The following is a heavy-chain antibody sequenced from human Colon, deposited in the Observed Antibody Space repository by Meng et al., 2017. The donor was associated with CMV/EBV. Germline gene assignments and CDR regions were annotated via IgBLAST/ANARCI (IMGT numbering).Heavy chain of an antibody. CDR3: ARLNRGFANGYGVLDS. CDR1: GSSLNSDY. Sequence: GSLRLSCTVFGSSLNSDYWTWIRQPPGRGREYIGHFSYTGRTLNSPSLNSRVFISRDTSKNQFSLNLLSVTSADTAVYYCARLNRGFANGYGVLDSWRQGTLVTVSS. D-gene: IGHD5-18*01. J-gene: IGHJ4*02. V-gene: IGHV4-59*01. CDR2: FSYTGRT.